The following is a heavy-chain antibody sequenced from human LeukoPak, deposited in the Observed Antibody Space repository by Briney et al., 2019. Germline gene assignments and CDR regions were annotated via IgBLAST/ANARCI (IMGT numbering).Heavy chain of an antibody. CDR3: ARDYVYAFDY. D-gene: IGHD2/OR15-2a*01. Sequence: PGGSLRLSCAASGFTFSSYSMNWVRQAPGKGLEWVSYISSSSSTIYYADSVKGRFTISRDNAKNALYLQMNSLRVEDTAVYFCARDYVYAFDYWGQGTLVTASS. J-gene: IGHJ4*02. V-gene: IGHV3-48*01. CDR2: ISSSSSTI. CDR1: GFTFSSYS.